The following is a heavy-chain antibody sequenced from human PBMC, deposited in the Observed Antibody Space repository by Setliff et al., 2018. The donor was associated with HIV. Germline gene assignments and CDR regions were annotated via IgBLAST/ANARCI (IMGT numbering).Heavy chain of an antibody. V-gene: IGHV4-31*03. Sequence: TLSLTCSVSGGSILSGGYYWSWIRQHPGRGLEWIGYIYYSGTTTYYPSLKSRATISLDSSMNQFSLKVSSVTAADTAVYYCARDGPQTYGDYERYYFDYWGQGTLVTVSS. CDR2: IYYSGTT. CDR3: ARDGPQTYGDYERYYFDY. D-gene: IGHD4-17*01. J-gene: IGHJ4*02. CDR1: GGSILSGGYY.